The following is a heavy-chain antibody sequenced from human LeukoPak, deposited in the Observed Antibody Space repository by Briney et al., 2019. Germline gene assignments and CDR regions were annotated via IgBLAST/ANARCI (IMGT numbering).Heavy chain of an antibody. CDR3: VRDSSAYYFHY. J-gene: IGHJ4*02. D-gene: IGHD3-22*01. CDR2: TYYRSKWYN. V-gene: IGHV6-1*01. Sequence: SQTLSLTCAISGDSVSSNSAVWNWIRQSPSRGLEWLGRTYYRSKWYNDYAVSLESRITIDPDPSKNQFSLHLNSVTPEDTAVYYCVRDSSAYYFHYWGRGTLVTVSS. CDR1: GDSVSSNSAV.